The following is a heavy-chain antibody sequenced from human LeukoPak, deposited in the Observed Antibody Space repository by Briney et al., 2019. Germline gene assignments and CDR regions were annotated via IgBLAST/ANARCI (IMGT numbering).Heavy chain of an antibody. D-gene: IGHD3-16*01. CDR3: ARDSLRMSTFDY. J-gene: IGHJ4*02. Sequence: GGSLRLSCAASGFTFSIYEMNWVRQAPGKGLEWVSSSSGSTIYYADSVKGRFTISRDNAKNSLYLQMNSLRAEDTAVYYCARDSLRMSTFDYWGQGTLVTVSS. CDR2: SSSGSTI. V-gene: IGHV3-48*03. CDR1: GFTFSIYE.